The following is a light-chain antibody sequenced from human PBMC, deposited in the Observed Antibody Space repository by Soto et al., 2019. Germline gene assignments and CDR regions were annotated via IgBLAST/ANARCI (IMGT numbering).Light chain of an antibody. V-gene: IGLV2-14*03. CDR1: SSDVGAYNY. Sequence: QSVLTQPASVSGSTGQSITISCTGTSSDVGAYNYVSWYQQHPGKAPKLMIYDATNRPSGVSNRFSGSKSGYTASLTISGLQAEDEADYYCSSYTTSSTYVFGTGTKVTVL. J-gene: IGLJ1*01. CDR2: DAT. CDR3: SSYTTSSTYV.